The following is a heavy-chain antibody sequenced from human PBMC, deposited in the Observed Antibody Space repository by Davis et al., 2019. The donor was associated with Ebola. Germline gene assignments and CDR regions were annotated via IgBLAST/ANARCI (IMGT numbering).Heavy chain of an antibody. J-gene: IGHJ6*02. V-gene: IGHV4-34*01. CDR1: GGSISSYY. Sequence: SETLSLTCTVSGGSISSYYWSWIRQPPGKGLEWIGEINHSGSTNYNPSLKSRVTISVDTSKNQFSLKLSPVTAADTAVYYCARLGALSSSWYYYYYGMDVWGQGTTVTVSS. CDR3: ARLGALSSSWYYYYYGMDV. CDR2: INHSGST. D-gene: IGHD6-13*01.